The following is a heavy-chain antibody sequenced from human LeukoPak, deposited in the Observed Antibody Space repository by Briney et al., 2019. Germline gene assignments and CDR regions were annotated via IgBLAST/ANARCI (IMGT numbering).Heavy chain of an antibody. D-gene: IGHD2-2*01. CDR2: ILVGSGNT. Sequence: ASVKVSCKASGFTFTTTAVQSVRQARGQRLEWIGWILVGSGNTNYAQMFQERVTLTWDVSTSTAYMVLSSLRSEDTAIYYCASDPPYTSSSAWWGQGTLVTVSS. J-gene: IGHJ4*02. V-gene: IGHV1-58*01. CDR1: GFTFTTTA. CDR3: ASDPPYTSSSAW.